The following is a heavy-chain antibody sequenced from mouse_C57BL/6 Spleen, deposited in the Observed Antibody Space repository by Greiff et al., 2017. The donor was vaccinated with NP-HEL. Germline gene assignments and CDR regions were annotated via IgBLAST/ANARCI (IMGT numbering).Heavy chain of an antibody. CDR3: TADDGYEDY. CDR1: GFTFSNYW. D-gene: IGHD2-3*01. CDR2: IRLKSDNYAT. Sequence: EVKLEESGGGLVQPGGSMKLSCVASGFTFSNYWMNWVRQSPEKGLEWVAQIRLKSDNYATHYAVSVKGRFTISRDDSKSSVYLQMNNLRAEDTGIYYCTADDGYEDYWGQGTTLTVSS. J-gene: IGHJ2*01. V-gene: IGHV6-3*01.